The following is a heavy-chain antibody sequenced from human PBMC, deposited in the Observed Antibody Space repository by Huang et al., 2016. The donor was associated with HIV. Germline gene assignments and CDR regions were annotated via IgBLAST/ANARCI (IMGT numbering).Heavy chain of an antibody. D-gene: IGHD6-19*01. Sequence: QVQLRQWGAGLVKPSETLSLTCAVYGGSFSGYYWTWIRQSPGKGLEWIGEINHCGKTNYQPSLKSRVTISKDTAKNQFSLQLTSVSAADTGVYFCAREKAADSAWYGVYYFDYWGEGALVTVTS. J-gene: IGHJ4*02. CDR3: AREKAADSAWYGVYYFDY. CDR1: GGSFSGYY. CDR2: INHCGKT. V-gene: IGHV4-34*01.